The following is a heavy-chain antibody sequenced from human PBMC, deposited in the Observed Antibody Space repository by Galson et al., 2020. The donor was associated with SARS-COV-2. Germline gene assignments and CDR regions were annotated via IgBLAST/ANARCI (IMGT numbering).Heavy chain of an antibody. Sequence: TGGSLRLSCVASGFTFDDYAMSWVRQGPEKGLEWVSPITKDGDSSLYADSVKGRFIISRDNSKRSLYLQMNSLRVDDTAFYYCAKSGRSESYYSGFDIWGQGTVVTISS. CDR2: ITKDGDSS. V-gene: IGHV3-43*02. CDR1: GFTFDDYA. CDR3: AKSGRSESYYSGFDI. J-gene: IGHJ3*02. D-gene: IGHD1-26*01.